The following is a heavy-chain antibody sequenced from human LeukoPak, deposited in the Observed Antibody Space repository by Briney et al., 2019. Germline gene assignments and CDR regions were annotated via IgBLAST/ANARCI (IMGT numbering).Heavy chain of an antibody. D-gene: IGHD6-13*01. CDR2: IYYSGST. CDR3: ARDVGYSSSWSYYYYGMDV. CDR1: GGSISSYY. Sequence: SETLSLTCTVSGGSISSYYWSWIRQPPGKGLEWNGYIYYSGSTNYNPSLKSRVTISVDTSKNQFSLKLSSVTAADTAVYYCARDVGYSSSWSYYYYGMDVWGQGTTVTVSS. V-gene: IGHV4-59*01. J-gene: IGHJ6*02.